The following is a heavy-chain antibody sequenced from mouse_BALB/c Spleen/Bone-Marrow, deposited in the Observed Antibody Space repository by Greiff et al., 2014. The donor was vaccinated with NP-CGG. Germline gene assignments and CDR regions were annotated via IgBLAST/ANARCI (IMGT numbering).Heavy chain of an antibody. CDR1: GFPFTSYW. Sequence: QVQLKQSGAELVKPGASVKLSCMASGFPFTSYWIHWVKQRPGQGPEWIGEINPSNGRTNYNEKVKSKATLTEDKSSSTAYMQLSSLTSEDSAVYYCARDGNYRYAMDYWGQGTSVTVSS. V-gene: IGHV1S81*02. D-gene: IGHD2-1*01. CDR3: ARDGNYRYAMDY. J-gene: IGHJ4*01. CDR2: INPSNGRT.